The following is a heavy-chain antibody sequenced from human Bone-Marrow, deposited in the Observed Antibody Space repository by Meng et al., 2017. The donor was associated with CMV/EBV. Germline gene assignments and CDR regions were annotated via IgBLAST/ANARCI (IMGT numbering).Heavy chain of an antibody. V-gene: IGHV3-7*01. D-gene: IGHD4-11*01. Sequence: GESLKISCAASGFTFSSYWMSWVRQAPGKGLEWVANIKQDGSEKYYVDSVKGRFTIYRDNAKNSLYLQMNSLRAEDTAVYYCARDRDYPQSGMEVWGPGNTVNVAS. CDR3: ARDRDYPQSGMEV. CDR2: IKQDGSEK. J-gene: IGHJ6*02. CDR1: GFTFSSYW.